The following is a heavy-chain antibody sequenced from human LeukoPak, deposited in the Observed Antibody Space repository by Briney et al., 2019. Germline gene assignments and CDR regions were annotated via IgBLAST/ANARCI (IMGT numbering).Heavy chain of an antibody. D-gene: IGHD1-14*01. CDR3: ARENNLKS. V-gene: IGHV3-48*03. CDR2: ITASSSTI. CDR1: GFSFSNYE. Sequence: GGSLRLSCAASGFSFSNYEMNWVRQAPGKGLEWISYITASSSTIYYADSVKGRFTISRDNAKNSLYLQMNSLRAEDTAVYYCARENNLKSWGQGTLVTVSS. J-gene: IGHJ5*02.